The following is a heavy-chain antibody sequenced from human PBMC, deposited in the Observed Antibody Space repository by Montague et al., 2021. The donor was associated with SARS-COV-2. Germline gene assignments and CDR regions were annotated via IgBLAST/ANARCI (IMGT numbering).Heavy chain of an antibody. Sequence: SETLSLTCTVSGGSISSSTYYWGWIRQPPGKGLEWIASIYYSGSTYFNPSLKSRVAISIDTSKNQFSLKLSSVTAADTAIYYCARDRQLYNSHSGFDSWGQGILVTVSS. D-gene: IGHD3-3*01. CDR2: IYYSGST. CDR1: GGSISSSTYY. V-gene: IGHV4-39*07. CDR3: ARDRQLYNSHSGFDS. J-gene: IGHJ4*02.